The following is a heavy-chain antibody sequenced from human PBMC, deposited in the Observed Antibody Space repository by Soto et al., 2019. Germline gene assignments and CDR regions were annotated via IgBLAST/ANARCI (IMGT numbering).Heavy chain of an antibody. Sequence: QVQLVESGGGVVQPGRSLRLSCTASGFTFRSYAMHWVRQAPGKGLEWVASVSYDGGNEHYADSVKGRFTISRDTSKNTLSLQMNSLRVEDTAVFYCARASGYDKWDTLNYWGQGTQVTVSS. V-gene: IGHV3-30-3*01. CDR1: GFTFRSYA. J-gene: IGHJ4*02. CDR2: VSYDGGNE. CDR3: ARASGYDKWDTLNY. D-gene: IGHD5-12*01.